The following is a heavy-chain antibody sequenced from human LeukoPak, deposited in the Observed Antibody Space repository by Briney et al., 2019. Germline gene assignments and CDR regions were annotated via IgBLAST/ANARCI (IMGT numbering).Heavy chain of an antibody. J-gene: IGHJ1*01. CDR3: AKLLGYCSGGSCYFEYFQH. CDR1: GFTFSSYA. D-gene: IGHD2-15*01. V-gene: IGHV3-23*01. CDR2: ISGSGDST. Sequence: GGSLRLSCAASGFTFSSYAMSWVRQAPGKGLEWVSSISGSGDSTYYADSVKGRFTISRDNSKNTLYLQMNSLRAEDTAVYYCAKLLGYCSGGSCYFEYFQHWGQGTLVTVSS.